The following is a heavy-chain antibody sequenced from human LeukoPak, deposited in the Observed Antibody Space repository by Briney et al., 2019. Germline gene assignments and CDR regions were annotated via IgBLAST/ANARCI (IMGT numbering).Heavy chain of an antibody. CDR1: GFTFSSYA. D-gene: IGHD1-26*01. J-gene: IGHJ4*02. CDR3: AKGVRLVGAFYFDY. V-gene: IGHV3-23*01. CDR2: ISGSGGST. Sequence: GGSLGLSCAASGFTFSSYAMSWVRQAPGKGLEWVSGISGSGGSTYYADSVKGRFTISRDNSKNTLYLQMNSLRAEDTAVYYCAKGVRLVGAFYFDYWGQGTLVTVSS.